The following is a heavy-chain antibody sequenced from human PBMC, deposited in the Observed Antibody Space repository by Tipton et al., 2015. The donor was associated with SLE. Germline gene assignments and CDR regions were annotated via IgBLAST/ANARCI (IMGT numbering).Heavy chain of an antibody. CDR2: IFYSGGT. Sequence: TLSLTCIVSGGSISSSSYYWGWIRQPPGKGLEWIGSIFYSGGTYYNPSLKSRVTLSIDTSKNQFSLNVNSLTAADTAVYYCARHDSDGRFDPWGQGTLVTVSS. J-gene: IGHJ5*02. D-gene: IGHD3-22*01. CDR1: GGSISSSSYY. CDR3: ARHDSDGRFDP. V-gene: IGHV4-39*01.